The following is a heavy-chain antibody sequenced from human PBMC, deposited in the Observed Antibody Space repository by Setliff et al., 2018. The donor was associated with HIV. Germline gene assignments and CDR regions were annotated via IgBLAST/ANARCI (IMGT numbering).Heavy chain of an antibody. CDR3: ARDKRASFDGLDV. CDR2: IHYSGST. CDR1: GDSITGSHYY. V-gene: IGHV4-39*02. J-gene: IGHJ6*02. Sequence: NPSETLSLTCTVSGDSITGSHYYWGWIRQPPGKGLEWIASIHYSGSTYDSPSVRSRVAIFVDTSKNQFSLRLNSVTATDAAMYYCARDKRASFDGLDVWGQGTTVTVSS.